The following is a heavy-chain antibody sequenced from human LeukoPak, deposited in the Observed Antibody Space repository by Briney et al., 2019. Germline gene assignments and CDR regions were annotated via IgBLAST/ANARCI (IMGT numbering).Heavy chain of an antibody. V-gene: IGHV3-30*02. CDR1: GFTFSSYG. CDR2: IRYDGSNK. D-gene: IGHD4-23*01. Sequence: GGSLRLSCAASGFTFSSYGMHWVRQAPGKGLEWVAFIRYDGSNKYYADSVKGRFTISRDNSKNTLYLQMNSLRAEDTAVYYCAKDQGIMTTGVPFDPWGQGTLVTVSS. CDR3: AKDQGIMTTGVPFDP. J-gene: IGHJ5*02.